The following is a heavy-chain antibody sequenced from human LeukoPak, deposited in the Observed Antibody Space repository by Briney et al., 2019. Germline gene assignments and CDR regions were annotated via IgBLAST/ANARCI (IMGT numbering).Heavy chain of an antibody. CDR1: GYIFTDFW. D-gene: IGHD3-10*01. CDR2: IYCDGSKT. CDR3: ARLTYGSGRNTYDY. V-gene: IGHV5-51*01. Sequence: GESLKISCQGSGYIFTDFWIGWVRQMPGKGLEWMAIIYCDGSKTIYSPSFQTHVTISADKSISTAYLQWSSLKASDTAMYYCARLTYGSGRNTYDYWGQGTLVTVSS. J-gene: IGHJ4*02.